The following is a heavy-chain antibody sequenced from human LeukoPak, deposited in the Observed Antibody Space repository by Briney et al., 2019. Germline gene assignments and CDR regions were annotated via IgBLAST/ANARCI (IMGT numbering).Heavy chain of an antibody. D-gene: IGHD2-15*01. V-gene: IGHV3-23*01. CDR1: GFTLSSYE. J-gene: IGHJ4*02. CDR3: AKSGLNRFDY. CDR2: IEYSGGSA. Sequence: GGSLRLSCIVSGFTLSSYEMSWIRQAPGKGLEWVASIEYSGGSAYYADSVKGRFSISREDSKNTLYLQLNSLRAEDTAVYYCAKSGLNRFDYWGQGTLVTVSS.